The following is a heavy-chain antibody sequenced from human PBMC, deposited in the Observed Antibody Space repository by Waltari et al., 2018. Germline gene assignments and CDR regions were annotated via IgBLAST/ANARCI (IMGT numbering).Heavy chain of an antibody. J-gene: IGHJ5*02. CDR2: IYYRWST. Sequence: QVQLQESGPGLVKPSETLSLTCTVSGGSISSYYWSWIRQPTGQGLESIGYIYYRWSTNYNPSPKSRVTISVDTSKNQFSLKLSSVTAADTAVYYCARELHDYGGNMASNWFDPWGQGTLVTVSS. CDR3: ARELHDYGGNMASNWFDP. CDR1: GGSISSYY. V-gene: IGHV4-59*01. D-gene: IGHD4-17*01.